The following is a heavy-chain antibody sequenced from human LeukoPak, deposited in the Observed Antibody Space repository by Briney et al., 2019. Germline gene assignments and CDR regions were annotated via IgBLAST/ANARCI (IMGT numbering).Heavy chain of an antibody. Sequence: ASETLSLTCTVSGGSITGYYWNWIRQPPGKGLEWIGYIYYSGGTYYNPSLKSRVTMSVDTSKNQFSLKLSSVTAADTAVYYCARDAPNYYDSSGYYYPWAFDIWGQGTMVTVSS. V-gene: IGHV4-59*12. J-gene: IGHJ3*02. CDR1: GGSITGYY. CDR3: ARDAPNYYDSSGYYYPWAFDI. D-gene: IGHD3-22*01. CDR2: IYYSGGT.